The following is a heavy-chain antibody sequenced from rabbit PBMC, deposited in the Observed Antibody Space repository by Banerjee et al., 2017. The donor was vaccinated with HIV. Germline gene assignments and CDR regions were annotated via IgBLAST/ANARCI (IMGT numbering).Heavy chain of an antibody. CDR2: IYTYGGSE. J-gene: IGHJ6*01. D-gene: IGHD1-1*01. Sequence: QEQLEESGGDLVKPEGSLTLTCTASGFSFSSSYYMCWVRQAPGKGLEWIGCIYTYGGSEYYAGGANGRFTISRHNAQNTLYLQLNSLTAANTATYFCVRGSISGTDYNLWGPGTLVTVS. CDR3: VRGSISGTDYNL. V-gene: IGHV1S45*01. CDR1: GFSFSSSYY.